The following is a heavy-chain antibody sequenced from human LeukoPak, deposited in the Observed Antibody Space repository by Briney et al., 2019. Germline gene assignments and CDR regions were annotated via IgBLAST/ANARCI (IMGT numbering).Heavy chain of an antibody. Sequence: SETLSLTCTVSGGSISSYYWSWIRQPPGKGLGGIGYIYYSGSTNYNPSLKSRVTISVDTSKNQFSLKLSSVTAADTAVYYCARAAAAKTGVDNWFDPWGQGTLVTVSS. D-gene: IGHD6-13*01. J-gene: IGHJ5*02. CDR3: ARAAAAKTGVDNWFDP. V-gene: IGHV4-59*08. CDR1: GGSISSYY. CDR2: IYYSGST.